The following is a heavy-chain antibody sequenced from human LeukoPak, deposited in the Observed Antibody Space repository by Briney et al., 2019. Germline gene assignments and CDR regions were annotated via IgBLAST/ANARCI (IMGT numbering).Heavy chain of an antibody. CDR3: ARGYPDLGGHYYYYYGMDV. CDR1: GGSISSGGYY. V-gene: IGHV4-31*03. CDR2: IYYSGST. D-gene: IGHD2-2*02. J-gene: IGHJ6*02. Sequence: SQTLSLTCTVSGGSISSGGYYWSWIRQHPGKGLEWIGYIYYSGSTYYNQSLKSRVTISVDTSKNQFSLKLSSVTAADTAVYYCARGYPDLGGHYYYYYGMDVWGQGTTVTVSS.